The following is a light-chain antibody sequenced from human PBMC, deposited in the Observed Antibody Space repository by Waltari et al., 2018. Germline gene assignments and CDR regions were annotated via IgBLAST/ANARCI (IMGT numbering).Light chain of an antibody. Sequence: SYVLTQPPSVSVAPGETTRITCGGTSIGGKAVHWYQQKPGQAPVLVIYYDRDRPSGIPERFFGSKYGNTATLTISGVEAGDEADYYCQVSDSSSDLVVFGVGTKLTVL. CDR2: YDR. CDR1: SIGGKA. V-gene: IGLV3-21*04. J-gene: IGLJ2*01. CDR3: QVSDSSSDLVV.